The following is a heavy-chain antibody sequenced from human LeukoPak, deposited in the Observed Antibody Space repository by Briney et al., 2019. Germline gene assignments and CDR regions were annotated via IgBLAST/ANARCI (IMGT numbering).Heavy chain of an antibody. Sequence: PSETLSLTCAVYGGSFSGYYWNWIRQPPGKGLEWIGGINHSGTTNYNPSLKSRVTISVDTSKNQFSLKLSSVTAADTAVYYCARSPSLHIVVVTAIDYWGLGTLVTVSS. J-gene: IGHJ4*02. V-gene: IGHV4-34*01. D-gene: IGHD2-21*02. CDR2: INHSGTT. CDR3: ARSPSLHIVVVTAIDY. CDR1: GGSFSGYY.